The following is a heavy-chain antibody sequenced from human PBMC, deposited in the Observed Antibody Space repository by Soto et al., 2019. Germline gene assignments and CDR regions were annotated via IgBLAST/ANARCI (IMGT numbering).Heavy chain of an antibody. CDR3: ARESEDLTSNFDY. Sequence: PGGSLRLSCAASGFTFTRYSMNWVRQAPGKGLEWVSSISSTTNYIYYGDSMKGRFTISRDNAKNSLYLEMNSLRAEDTAVYYCARESEDLTSNFDYWGQGTLVTVSA. V-gene: IGHV3-21*06. J-gene: IGHJ4*02. CDR2: ISSTTNYI. CDR1: GFTFTRYS.